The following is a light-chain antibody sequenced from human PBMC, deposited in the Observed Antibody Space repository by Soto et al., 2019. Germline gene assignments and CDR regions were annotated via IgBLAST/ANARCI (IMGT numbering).Light chain of an antibody. CDR1: SSNMGSNI. J-gene: IGLJ2*01. V-gene: IGLV1-44*01. CDR3: AAWDDSLNGVV. Sequence: QSVLTQPPSASGTPGQRVTISCSRSSSNMGSNIVNWYQQLPGAAPKLLIYSKDQRPSGVPDRFSGSKSGTSASLAISGLQSEDEADYYCAAWDDSLNGVVFGGGTKVTVL. CDR2: SKD.